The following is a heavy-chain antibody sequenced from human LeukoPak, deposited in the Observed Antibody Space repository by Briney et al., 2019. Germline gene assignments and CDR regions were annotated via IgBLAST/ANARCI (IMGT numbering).Heavy chain of an antibody. J-gene: IGHJ4*02. CDR3: AKERSSGVYRLFDY. CDR2: ISGSGDNT. V-gene: IGHV3-23*01. D-gene: IGHD3-22*01. Sequence: GGSLRLSCAASGFTFSTYAMNWVRQAPGKGPEWVSGISGSGDNTYYTDSVKGRFTISRDNSKDTLYLRMNSLRAEDTAVYYCAKERSSGVYRLFDYWGQGTLVTVSS. CDR1: GFTFSTYA.